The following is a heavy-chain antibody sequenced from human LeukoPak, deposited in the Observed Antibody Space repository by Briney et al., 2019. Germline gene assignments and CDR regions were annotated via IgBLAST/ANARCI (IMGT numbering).Heavy chain of an antibody. J-gene: IGHJ6*03. CDR3: ARDGNYYDSSGYYYAHSYYYYYMDV. D-gene: IGHD3-22*01. CDR1: GFTFSSYA. Sequence: GGSLRLSCAASGFTFSSYAMHWVRQAPGKGLEWVALISYDGSNKYYADSVKARFIISRDNSKNTLYLQMNSLRAEDTAVYYCARDGNYYDSSGYYYAHSYYYYYMDVWGKGTTVTVSS. CDR2: ISYDGSNK. V-gene: IGHV3-30*04.